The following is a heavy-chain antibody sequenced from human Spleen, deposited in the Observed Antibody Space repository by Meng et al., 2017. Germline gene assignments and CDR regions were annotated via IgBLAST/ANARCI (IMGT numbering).Heavy chain of an antibody. Sequence: GGSLRLSCAASGFTFSSYAMHWVRQAPGKGLEWVAVISYDGSNKYYADSVKGRFTISRDNSKNTLYLQMNSLRAEDTAVYYCARAAGGETIDAFDIWGQGTMVTVSS. V-gene: IGHV3-30*01. J-gene: IGHJ3*02. CDR2: ISYDGSNK. CDR1: GFTFSSYA. CDR3: ARAAGGETIDAFDI. D-gene: IGHD3-16*01.